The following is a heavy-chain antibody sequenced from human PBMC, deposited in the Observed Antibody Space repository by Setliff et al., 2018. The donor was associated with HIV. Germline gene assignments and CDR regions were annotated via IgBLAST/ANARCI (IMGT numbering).Heavy chain of an antibody. D-gene: IGHD1-26*01. CDR1: GYSFFSYS. V-gene: IGHV1-18*01. CDR2: INCYSGDS. J-gene: IGHJ4*02. CDR3: ARATYSGSPNPPQDY. Sequence: ASVKVSCKASGYSFFSYSITWVRQTPGQGLEWVGWINCYSGDSKFPEKLQGRITMTADTSTSTAYMELRNLTSDDTAMYYCARATYSGSPNPPQDYWGQGTLVTVSS.